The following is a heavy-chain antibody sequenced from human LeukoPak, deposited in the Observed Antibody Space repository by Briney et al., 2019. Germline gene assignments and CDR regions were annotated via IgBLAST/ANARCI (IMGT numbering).Heavy chain of an antibody. D-gene: IGHD6-6*01. CDR1: GGSISSYY. CDR3: ARGSPDSSIAARVFDY. CDR2: IYMSGST. Sequence: SETLSLTCTVSGGSISSYYWSWIRQPAGKGLEWIGRIYMSGSTNYNSSLKSRVNMSVDTSKNQFSLNLSSVTAADTAVYYCARGSPDSSIAARVFDYWGQGTLVTVSS. J-gene: IGHJ4*02. V-gene: IGHV4-4*07.